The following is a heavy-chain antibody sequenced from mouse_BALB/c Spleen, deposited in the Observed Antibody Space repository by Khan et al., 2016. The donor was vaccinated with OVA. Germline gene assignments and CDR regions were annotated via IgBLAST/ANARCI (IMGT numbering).Heavy chain of an antibody. CDR2: IRYDGNS. CDR1: GYSITSGYF. V-gene: IGHV3-6*02. CDR3: ARGGSSCPAGFAY. Sequence: VQLKESGPGLVKPSQSLSLTCSVTGYSITSGYFWNWIRQFPGNKLEWMGYIRYDGNSNYNPSLKNRISITRDTSKNQFLLKLNSVTPEDTATYYGARGGSSCPAGFAYWGQGTLVTVSA. D-gene: IGHD3-1*01. J-gene: IGHJ3*01.